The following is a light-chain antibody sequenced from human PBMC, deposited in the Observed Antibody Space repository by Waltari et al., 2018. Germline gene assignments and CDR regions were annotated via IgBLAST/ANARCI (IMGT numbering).Light chain of an antibody. CDR3: CSYAGGTTCL. J-gene: IGLJ2*01. CDR1: GSEIDIYNL. V-gene: IGLV2-23*01. Sequence: QSALTQPASVSGSLGQSITISCTGSGSEIDIYNLVSWYQQYPGKAPKLIIYEGDERPSGVSYRFSGSKSGNTASLTISGLQADDEAEYHCCSYAGGTTCLFGGGTKVTVL. CDR2: EGD.